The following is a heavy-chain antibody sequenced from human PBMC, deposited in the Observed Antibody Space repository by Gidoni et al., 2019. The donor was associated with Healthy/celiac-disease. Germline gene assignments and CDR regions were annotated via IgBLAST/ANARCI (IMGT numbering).Heavy chain of an antibody. CDR2: SKPKDGST. J-gene: IGHJ6*02. CDR3: ATGLLLVTAISQYYYYGMDV. CDR1: GYTFPSHD. D-gene: IGHD2-21*02. V-gene: IGHV1-46*01. Sequence: QVQLVQSGAEVKKPGASVKVSCKASGYTFPSHDIHWVRQAPGQGLEWMGISKPKDGSTSYAQKFQGRVTMTRDTSTSTVYMELSSLRSEDTAVYYCATGLLLVTAISQYYYYGMDVWGQGTTVTVSS.